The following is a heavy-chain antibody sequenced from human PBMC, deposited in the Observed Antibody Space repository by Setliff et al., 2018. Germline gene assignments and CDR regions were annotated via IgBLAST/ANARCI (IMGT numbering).Heavy chain of an antibody. V-gene: IGHV4-4*02. CDR1: GDSISSTNW. D-gene: IGHD3-9*01. CDR2: IYHSGSA. J-gene: IGHJ4*02. CDR3: ATLRYFDWFLFDY. Sequence: SETLSLTCAVSGDSISSTNWWTWVRQPPGKTLEWIGEIYHSGSANYNPSLRSRVTLSVDKSKNHFSLNLISVTAADTALYYCATLRYFDWFLFDYWGQGTLVTVSS.